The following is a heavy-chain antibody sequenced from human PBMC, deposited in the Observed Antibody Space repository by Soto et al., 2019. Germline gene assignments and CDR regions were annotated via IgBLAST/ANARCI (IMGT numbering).Heavy chain of an antibody. CDR2: IKQDGSEK. J-gene: IGHJ3*02. CDR1: GFTFSSYW. V-gene: IGHV3-7*05. CDR3: ARDTLPRWFQAGIAFDI. D-gene: IGHD2-15*01. Sequence: GGSLRLSCAASGFTFSSYWMSWVRQAPGKGLEWVANIKQDGSEKYYVDSVKGRFTISRDNAKNSLYLQMNSLRAEDTAVYYCARDTLPRWFQAGIAFDIWGQGTMVTVSS.